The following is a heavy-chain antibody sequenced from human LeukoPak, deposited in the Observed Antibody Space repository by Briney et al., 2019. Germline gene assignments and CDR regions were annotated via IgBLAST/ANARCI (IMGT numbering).Heavy chain of an antibody. CDR1: GFTLSSYA. J-gene: IGHJ5*02. CDR2: ISDTGNT. D-gene: IGHD3-10*01. Sequence: PGGSLRLSCAASGFTLSSYAMSWVRQAPGKGLEWVSAISDTGNTYHADSVKGRFTISRDSAENTLYLQMKSLKAEDTAFYYCARPLLYYYGSETYFWFDLWGQGTLVTVSS. V-gene: IGHV3-23*01. CDR3: ARPLLYYYGSETYFWFDL.